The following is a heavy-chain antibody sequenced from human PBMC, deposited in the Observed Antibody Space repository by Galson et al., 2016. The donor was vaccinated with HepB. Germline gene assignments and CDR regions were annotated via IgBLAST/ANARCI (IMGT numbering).Heavy chain of an antibody. J-gene: IGHJ6*04. CDR3: AKDKGTMVQTSVDV. Sequence: SLRLSCAASGFSFSIFGMSWVRQAPGKGLEWVSTISANGDSTFYADSVKGRFTISRDNFENTLSVQMNRLTAEDTAVYYCAKDKGTMVQTSVDVWGKGTTVTVSS. V-gene: IGHV3-23*01. CDR2: ISANGDST. D-gene: IGHD4/OR15-4a*01. CDR1: GFSFSIFG.